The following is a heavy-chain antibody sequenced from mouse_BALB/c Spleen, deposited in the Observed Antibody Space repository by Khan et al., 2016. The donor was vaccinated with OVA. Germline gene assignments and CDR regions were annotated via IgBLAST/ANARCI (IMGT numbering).Heavy chain of an antibody. CDR3: AGRSHWYFDV. J-gene: IGHJ1*01. Sequence: QIQLVQSGPELKKPGETVKISCKASGYTFTDYSMHWVKQAPGKGLKWMGWINTETGEPTYADDFKGRFVFSLETSASTAYLQINNLKNEDTATYFCAGRSHWYFDVWGAGTTVTVSS. V-gene: IGHV9-2-1*01. CDR1: GYTFTDYS. CDR2: INTETGEP.